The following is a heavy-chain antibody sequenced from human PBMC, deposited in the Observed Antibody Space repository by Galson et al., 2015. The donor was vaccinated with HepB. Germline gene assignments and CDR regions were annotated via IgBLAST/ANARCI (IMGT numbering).Heavy chain of an antibody. CDR2: IIPIFGTA. J-gene: IGHJ6*02. V-gene: IGHV1-69*13. D-gene: IGHD1-20*01. Sequence: SVKVSCKASGGTFSSYAISWVRQAPGQGLEWMGGIIPIFGTANYAQKFQGRVTITADESTSTAYMELSSLRSEDTAVYYCARDTGITGSEGVYYYYGMDVWGQGTTVTVSS. CDR3: ARDTGITGSEGVYYYYGMDV. CDR1: GGTFSSYA.